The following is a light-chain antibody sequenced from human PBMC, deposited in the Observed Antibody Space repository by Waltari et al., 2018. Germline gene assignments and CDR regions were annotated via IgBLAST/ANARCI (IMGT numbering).Light chain of an antibody. CDR1: QGLSSH. V-gene: IGKV1-9*01. CDR2: AVS. CDR3: QQYNDYPRT. J-gene: IGKJ5*01. Sequence: DLQLTQSPSFLSASVGDRVHITCRASQGLSSHLDWYQQKPGKAPKFLIYAVSTLQSGVPSRFSGSGSGTEFTLTISSLQPEDFATYYCQQYNDYPRTFGQGTRLDIK.